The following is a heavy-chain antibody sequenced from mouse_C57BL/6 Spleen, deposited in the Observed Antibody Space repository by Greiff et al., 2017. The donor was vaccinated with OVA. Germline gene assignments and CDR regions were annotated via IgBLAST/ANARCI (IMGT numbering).Heavy chain of an antibody. D-gene: IGHD1-1*01. J-gene: IGHJ3*01. CDR3: ARGYGSSFPFAY. Sequence: EVKVEESGPGMVKPSQSLSLTCTVTGYSITSGYDWHWIRHFPGNKLEWMGYISYSGSTNYNPSLKSRISITHDTSKNHFFLKLNSVTTEDTATYYCARGYGSSFPFAYWGQGTLVTVSA. CDR2: ISYSGST. CDR1: GYSITSGYD. V-gene: IGHV3-1*01.